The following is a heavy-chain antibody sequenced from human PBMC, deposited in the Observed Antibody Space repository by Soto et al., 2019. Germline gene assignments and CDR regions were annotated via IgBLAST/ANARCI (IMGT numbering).Heavy chain of an antibody. CDR1: GFTFSSYA. D-gene: IGHD3-10*01. V-gene: IGHV3-30-3*01. Sequence: GGSLRLSCAASGFTFSSYAMHWVRQAPGKGLEWVAVISYDGSNKYYADSVKGRFTISRDNSKNTLYLQMNSLRAEDTAVYYCAREVAVTMVRGARDGMDVWGQGTTVTVSS. CDR3: AREVAVTMVRGARDGMDV. CDR2: ISYDGSNK. J-gene: IGHJ6*02.